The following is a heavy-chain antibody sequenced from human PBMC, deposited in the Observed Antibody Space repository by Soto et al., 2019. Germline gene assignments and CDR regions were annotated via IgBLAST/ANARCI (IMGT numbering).Heavy chain of an antibody. Sequence: SETLSLTCTVSGGSISSSSYYWGWIRQPPGKGLEWIGSIYYSGSTYYNPSLKSRVTISVDTSKNQFSLKLSSVTAADTAVYYCARAYDSSGYYDGFDPWGQGTLVTSPQ. D-gene: IGHD3-22*01. V-gene: IGHV4-39*01. J-gene: IGHJ5*02. CDR3: ARAYDSSGYYDGFDP. CDR1: GGSISSSSYY. CDR2: IYYSGST.